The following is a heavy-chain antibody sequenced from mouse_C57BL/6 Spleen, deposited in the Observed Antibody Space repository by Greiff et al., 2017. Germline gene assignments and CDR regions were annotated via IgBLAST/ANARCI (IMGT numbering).Heavy chain of an antibody. V-gene: IGHV1-69*01. CDR1: GYTFTSYW. CDR3: ARSPYYDSNYVLAY. CDR2: IDPSDSYT. D-gene: IGHD2-5*01. Sequence: QVQLQQPGAELVMPGASVKLSCKASGYTFTSYWMHWVKQRPGQGLEWIGEIDPSDSYTNYNQKFKGKSTLTVDKSSSTAYMQLSSLTSEDSAVYYCARSPYYDSNYVLAYWGQGTLVTGSA. J-gene: IGHJ3*01.